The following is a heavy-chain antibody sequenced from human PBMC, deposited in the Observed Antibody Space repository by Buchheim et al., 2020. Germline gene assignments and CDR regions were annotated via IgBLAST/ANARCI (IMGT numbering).Heavy chain of an antibody. CDR1: GFTFRGYA. V-gene: IGHV3-23*01. J-gene: IGHJ5*02. CDR3: AKELDTNTGWYQRGYNWFDP. D-gene: IGHD6-19*01. CDR2: INNGGGST. Sequence: EVQLLESGGGLVQPGGSLRLSCAASGFTFRGYAMSWVRQAPGKGLEWVSSINNGGGSTYYADSVKGRFTISRDNSKDTLYLQMNSLRDEDTAIYFCAKELDTNTGWYQRGYNWFDPWGQGTL.